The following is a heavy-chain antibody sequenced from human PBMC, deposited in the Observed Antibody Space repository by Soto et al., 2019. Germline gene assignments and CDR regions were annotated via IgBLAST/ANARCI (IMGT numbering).Heavy chain of an antibody. CDR3: ATDDTMVRGVLGFDY. CDR1: GFTFSSYS. CDR2: ISSSSSYI. J-gene: IGHJ4*02. Sequence: GGSLILSCAASGFTFSSYSMNWVRQAPGKGLEWVSSISSSSSYIYYADSVKGRFTISRDNAKNSLYLQMNSLRAEDTAVYYCATDDTMVRGVLGFDYWGQGTLDPVSS. D-gene: IGHD3-10*01. V-gene: IGHV3-21*01.